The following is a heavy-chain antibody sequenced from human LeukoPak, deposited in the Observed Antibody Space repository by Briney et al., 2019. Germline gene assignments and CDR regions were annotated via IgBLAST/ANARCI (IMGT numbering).Heavy chain of an antibody. CDR3: AKGGGYSYGSEFDP. CDR2: ISWNSGSI. Sequence: GGSLRLSCAASGFSNYTMHWVRQAPGKGLEWVSGISWNSGSIGYADSVKGRFTISRDNAKNSLYLQMNSLRAEDTALYYCAKGGGYSYGSEFDPWGQGTLVTVSS. J-gene: IGHJ5*02. D-gene: IGHD5-18*01. V-gene: IGHV3-9*01. CDR1: GFSNYT.